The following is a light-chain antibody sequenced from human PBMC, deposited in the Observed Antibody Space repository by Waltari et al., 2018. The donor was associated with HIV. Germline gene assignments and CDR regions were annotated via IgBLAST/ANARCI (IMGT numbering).Light chain of an antibody. J-gene: IGKJ4*01. CDR1: QRISSN. V-gene: IGKV3-15*01. Sequence: EIVMTQSPATLSVSAGDRVTLSCRASQRISSNLIWYQQKPGQAPRPLIYRASSRATGIPARFSGSGSGTEFTLTISSLQSEDFALYYCQQYNNFPLTFGGGTKVEIK. CDR3: QQYNNFPLT. CDR2: RAS.